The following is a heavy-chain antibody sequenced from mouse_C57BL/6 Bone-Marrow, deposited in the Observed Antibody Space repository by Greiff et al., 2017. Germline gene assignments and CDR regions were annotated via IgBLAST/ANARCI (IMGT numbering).Heavy chain of an antibody. D-gene: IGHD2-4*01. Sequence: VQLQQSGPELVKPGASVKISCKASGYTFTDYYMNWVKQSHGKSLEWIGDINPNNGGTSYNQKFKGKATLTVDKSSSTAYMELRSLTSEDSAVYYCARAGLRRGKFAYWGQGTLVTVSA. CDR3: ARAGLRRGKFAY. CDR2: INPNNGGT. J-gene: IGHJ3*01. V-gene: IGHV1-26*01. CDR1: GYTFTDYY.